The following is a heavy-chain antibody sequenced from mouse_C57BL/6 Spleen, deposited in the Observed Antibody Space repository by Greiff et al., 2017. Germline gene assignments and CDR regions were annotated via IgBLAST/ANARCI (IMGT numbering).Heavy chain of an antibody. D-gene: IGHD1-1*02. J-gene: IGHJ2*01. CDR2: ISGGGGNT. CDR3: ARHGGNYAYFDY. V-gene: IGHV5-9*01. CDR1: GFTFSSYT. Sequence: EVKLVESGGGLVKPGGSLKLSCAASGFTFSSYTMSWVRQTPEKRLEWVATISGGGGNTYYPDSVKGRFTISRDNAKNTLYLQMSSLRSEDTALYYCARHGGNYAYFDYWGQGTTRTVSS.